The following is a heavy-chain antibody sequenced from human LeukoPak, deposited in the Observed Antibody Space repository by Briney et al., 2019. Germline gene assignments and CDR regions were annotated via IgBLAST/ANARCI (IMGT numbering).Heavy chain of an antibody. D-gene: IGHD2-2*01. Sequence: PGRSLRLSCAASGFTFSDYGIHWVRQAPGKGLEWVAFISYNGSNKYYADSAKGRFTISRDNSKNTLYLQMNSLRPEDTAVYYCAKGGCSSNIRYENCWGQGTLVTVSS. CDR1: GFTFSDYG. V-gene: IGHV3-30*18. CDR3: AKGGCSSNIRYENC. J-gene: IGHJ4*02. CDR2: ISYNGSNK.